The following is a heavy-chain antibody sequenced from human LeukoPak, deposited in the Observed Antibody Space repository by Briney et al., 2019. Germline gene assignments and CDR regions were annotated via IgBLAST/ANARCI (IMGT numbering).Heavy chain of an antibody. Sequence: PGRSLRLSCAASGFTFSSYGMHWVRQAPGKGLEWVSAISGSGGSTYYADSVKGRFTISRDNSKNTLYLQMNSLRAEDTAVYYCAKRPGGNDYWGQGTLVTVSS. CDR2: ISGSGGST. CDR1: GFTFSSYG. J-gene: IGHJ4*02. V-gene: IGHV3-23*01. CDR3: AKRPGGNDY.